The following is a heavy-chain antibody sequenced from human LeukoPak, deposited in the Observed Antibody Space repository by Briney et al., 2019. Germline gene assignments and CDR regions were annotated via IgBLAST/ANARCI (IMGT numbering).Heavy chain of an antibody. V-gene: IGHV4-61*02. CDR2: SGST. CDR3: ARGSYDILTGFLFDV. J-gene: IGHJ3*01. D-gene: IGHD3-9*01. Sequence: SGSTNYNPSLKSRVTISLDTSKNQFSLKLSSVTAADTAVYYCARGSYDILTGFLFDVWGHGTMVTVSS.